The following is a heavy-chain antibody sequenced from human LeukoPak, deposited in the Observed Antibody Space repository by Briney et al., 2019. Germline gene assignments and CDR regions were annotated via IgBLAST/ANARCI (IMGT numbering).Heavy chain of an antibody. CDR1: GGSISGYY. V-gene: IGHV4-59*08. D-gene: IGHD4-11*01. J-gene: IGHJ4*02. CDR3: ARGERGGITAYSNYLFDY. Sequence: SETLSLTCTVSGGSISGYYWSWIRQPPGKGLEWIGFIYYNGITNYNSSLKSRVTISVDTSRNQFSLNLTSVTAADTAVYYCARGERGGITAYSNYLFDYWGQGTLVTVSS. CDR2: IYYNGIT.